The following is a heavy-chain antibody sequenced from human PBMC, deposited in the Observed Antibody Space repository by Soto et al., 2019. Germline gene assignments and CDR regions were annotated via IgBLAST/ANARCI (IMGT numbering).Heavy chain of an antibody. CDR3: ARSYSNHNWFDP. D-gene: IGHD4-4*01. CDR2: IYYSGST. Sequence: QVQLQESGPGLVKPSQTLSLTCTVSGGSISSGGYYWSWIRQHPGKGLEGIGYIYYSGSTYYNPSLKSRVTISVDTSKNQFSLKLSSVTAADTAVYYCARSYSNHNWFDPWGQGTLVTVSS. CDR1: GGSISSGGYY. J-gene: IGHJ5*02. V-gene: IGHV4-31*03.